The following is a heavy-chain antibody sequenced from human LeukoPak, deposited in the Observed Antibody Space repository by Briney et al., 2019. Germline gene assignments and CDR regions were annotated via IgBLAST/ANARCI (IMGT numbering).Heavy chain of an antibody. J-gene: IGHJ3*02. D-gene: IGHD6-13*01. V-gene: IGHV1-8*01. CDR1: GYTFTSYD. CDR2: MNPNSCNT. Sequence: ASVKVSCKASGYTFTSYDINWVRQATGQGLEWMGWMNPNSCNTGYAQKFQGRVTMTRNTSIITAYMELSSLRSEDTAVYYCPKTTHSSSWSRIFGDAFDIWGQGTMVTVSS. CDR3: PKTTHSSSWSRIFGDAFDI.